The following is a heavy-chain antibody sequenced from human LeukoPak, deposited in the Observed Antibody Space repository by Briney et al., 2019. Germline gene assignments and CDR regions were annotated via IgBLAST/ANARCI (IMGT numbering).Heavy chain of an antibody. CDR2: ISGNGTTI. CDR1: GLTFSDYY. V-gene: IGHV3-11*04. D-gene: IGHD3-22*01. CDR3: AVQITMIVVVPYFDY. J-gene: IGHJ4*02. Sequence: GWSLTLSCASSGLTFSDYYMTGIGPAPGKGLEGVSSISGNGTTIYSAHSVRGRFTVSRDNARNSLFLPMNSLSAEDKAGDQCAVQITMIVVVPYFDYWGQGTLVTVSS.